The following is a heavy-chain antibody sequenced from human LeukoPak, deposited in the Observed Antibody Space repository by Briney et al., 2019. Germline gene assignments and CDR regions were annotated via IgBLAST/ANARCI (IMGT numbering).Heavy chain of an antibody. CDR1: GGSISSYY. Sequence: SETLSLTCTVSGGSISSYYWSWIRQPPGKGLEWIGYIYYSGSTNYNPSLKSRVTISVDTSKNQFSLRLSSVTAADTAVYYCARGYYDFWSGPSNWFDPWGQGTLVTVSS. J-gene: IGHJ5*02. CDR3: ARGYYDFWSGPSNWFDP. D-gene: IGHD3-3*01. CDR2: IYYSGST. V-gene: IGHV4-59*08.